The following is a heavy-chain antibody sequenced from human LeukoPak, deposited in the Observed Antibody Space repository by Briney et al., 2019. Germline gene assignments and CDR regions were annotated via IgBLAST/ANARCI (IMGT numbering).Heavy chain of an antibody. CDR1: GGSISSYY. CDR3: ARLGGAFYHYYYMDV. J-gene: IGHJ6*03. CDR2: IYYSGNT. D-gene: IGHD2-15*01. Sequence: SETLSLTCTVSGGSISSYYWSWIRQPPGKGLEWIGYIYYSGNTYYNPSLKSRVTISVDTSKNQFSLKLSSVTAADTAVFYCARLGGAFYHYYYMDVWGKGTTVTISS. V-gene: IGHV4-59*04.